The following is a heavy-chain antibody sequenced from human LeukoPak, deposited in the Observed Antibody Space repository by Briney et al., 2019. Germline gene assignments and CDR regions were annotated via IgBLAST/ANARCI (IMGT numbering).Heavy chain of an antibody. CDR1: GGSISSYY. Sequence: PSETLSLTCTVSGGSISSYYWSWLRQPPGKGLEWFGYTYYSGSTNYNPSLKSRVTISVDTSRNQFSLKLSSVTAADTAEYCCARTSVLVAPGFEYYFDYWGQRTLVTVSS. V-gene: IGHV4-59*01. J-gene: IGHJ4*02. CDR3: ARTSVLVAPGFEYYFDY. D-gene: IGHD2-8*02. CDR2: TYYSGST.